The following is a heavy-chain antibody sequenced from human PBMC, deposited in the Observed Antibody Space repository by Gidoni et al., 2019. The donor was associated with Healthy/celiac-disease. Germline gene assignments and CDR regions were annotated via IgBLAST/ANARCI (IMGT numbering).Heavy chain of an antibody. D-gene: IGHD3-9*01. J-gene: IGHJ4*02. CDR3: ARLYPGEPQLRYQSSY. CDR2: IYYSGST. V-gene: IGHV4-39*01. Sequence: GYGLEWIGSIYYSGSTNYSPSLKSRVTLSVDTSKNQVSLKLSSVTATDTAVYYCARLYPGEPQLRYQSSYWGQGTLVTVSS.